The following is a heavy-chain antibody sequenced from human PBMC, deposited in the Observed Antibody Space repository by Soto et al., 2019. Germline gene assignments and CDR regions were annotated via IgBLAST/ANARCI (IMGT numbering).Heavy chain of an antibody. V-gene: IGHV1-3*01. CDR2: INPDNGNT. J-gene: IGHJ4*02. CDR3: ARDRSGIAVAADY. D-gene: IGHD6-19*01. CDR1: GYTFTRYT. Sequence: ASVKVSCKASGYTFTRYTMNWVRQAPGQRLEWMGWINPDNGNTKSSQKFQDRVIITRDTSASTAYMELSSLRSEDTAVYYGARDRSGIAVAADYWGQGTLVTVSS.